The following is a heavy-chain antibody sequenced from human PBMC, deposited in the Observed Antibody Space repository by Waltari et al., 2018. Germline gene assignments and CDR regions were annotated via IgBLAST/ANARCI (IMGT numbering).Heavy chain of an antibody. D-gene: IGHD1-26*01. CDR3: ARAPPPWELLQGDAFDI. CDR1: GGSISSSNW. V-gene: IGHV4-4*02. J-gene: IGHJ3*02. Sequence: QVQLQESGPGLVKPSGTLSLTCAVSGGSISSSNWWSWVRRPPGKGLEWIGEIYHSGSTNYNPSLKSRVTISVDKSKNQFSLKLSSVTAADTAVYYCARAPPPWELLQGDAFDIWGQGTMVTVSS. CDR2: IYHSGST.